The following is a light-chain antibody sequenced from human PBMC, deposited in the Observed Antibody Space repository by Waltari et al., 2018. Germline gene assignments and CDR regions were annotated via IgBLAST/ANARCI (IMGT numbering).Light chain of an antibody. V-gene: IGLV2-23*01. Sequence: QSALTQPASVSGSPGQSITISCTGTSSDVGSYNLVSWYQQHPGKAPKLMIYEGSKRTSGVSNRFSGSKSGKTASLTISRLQAEDEADYYCCSYRVFGGGTKLTVL. CDR2: EGS. J-gene: IGLJ3*02. CDR1: SSDVGSYNL. CDR3: CSYRV.